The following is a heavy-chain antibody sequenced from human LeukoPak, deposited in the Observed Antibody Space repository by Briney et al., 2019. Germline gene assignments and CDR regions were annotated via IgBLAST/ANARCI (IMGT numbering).Heavy chain of an antibody. Sequence: SQTLSLTCAISGDSVSSNSAAWNWIRQSPSRGLEWLGRTYYRSKWYNDYAVSVKSRITINPDTSKNQFSLQLNSVTPEDTAVYYCARVNYDFWSCYHQSYWYFDLWGRGTLVTVSS. D-gene: IGHD3-3*01. CDR2: TYYRSKWYN. J-gene: IGHJ2*01. CDR1: GDSVSSNSAA. CDR3: ARVNYDFWSCYHQSYWYFDL. V-gene: IGHV6-1*01.